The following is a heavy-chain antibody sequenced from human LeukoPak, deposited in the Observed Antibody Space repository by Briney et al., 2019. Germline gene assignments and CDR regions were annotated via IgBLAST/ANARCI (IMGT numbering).Heavy chain of an antibody. CDR3: ARDPPNWNLDIDYYYGMDV. V-gene: IGHV1-8*01. Sequence: ASVKVSCKASGYTFTSYDINWVRQATGQGLEWMGWMNPNSGNTGYAQKFQGRVTMTRNTSISTAYMELRSLRSDDTAVYYCARDPPNWNLDIDYYYGMDVWGQGTTVTVSS. D-gene: IGHD1-1*01. CDR1: GYTFTSYD. J-gene: IGHJ6*02. CDR2: MNPNSGNT.